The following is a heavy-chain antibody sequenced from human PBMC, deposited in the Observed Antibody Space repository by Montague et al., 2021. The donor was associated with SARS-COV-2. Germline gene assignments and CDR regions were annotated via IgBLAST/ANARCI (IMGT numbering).Heavy chain of an antibody. CDR1: GGSFSDYY. CDR2: IYYSGST. J-gene: IGHJ5*02. D-gene: IGHD3-3*01. V-gene: IGHV4-59*01. CDR3: ARCITIFGVVGGWFDP. Sequence: SETLSLTCAVHGGSFSDYYWSWIRQPPGKGLEWIGYIYYSGSTNYNPSLKSRVTISVDTSKNQFSLKLSSVTAADTAVYYCARCITIFGVVGGWFDPWGQGTLVTVSS.